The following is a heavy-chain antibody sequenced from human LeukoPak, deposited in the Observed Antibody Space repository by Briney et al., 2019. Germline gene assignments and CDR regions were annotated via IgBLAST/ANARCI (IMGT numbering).Heavy chain of an antibody. CDR1: RFTFSSYG. CDR2: ISSSGSTI. J-gene: IGHJ5*02. D-gene: IGHD3-10*01. V-gene: IGHV3-48*03. Sequence: PGGSLRLSCAASRFTFSSYGMHWVRQAPGKGLEWVSYISSSGSTIYYADSVKGRFTISRDNAKNSLYLQMNSLRAEDTAVYYCARGHRSRWFGESSTNWFDPWGQGTLVTVSS. CDR3: ARGHRSRWFGESSTNWFDP.